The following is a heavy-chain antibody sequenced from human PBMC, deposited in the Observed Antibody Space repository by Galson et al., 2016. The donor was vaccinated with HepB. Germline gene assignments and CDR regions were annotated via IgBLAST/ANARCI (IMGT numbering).Heavy chain of an antibody. CDR2: INDSGNS. V-gene: IGHV4-34*01. Sequence: LRLSCAASGFTLSNAWMSWVRQAPGKGLEWIGEINDSGNSNCSPSLKSPVIISIDTSKNHFSLKLTSVTAADPAVYYCARGGRKWFGASLKPGYGVDVWGQGTTVTVSS. CDR3: ARGGRKWFGASLKPGYGVDV. D-gene: IGHD3-10*01. CDR1: GFTLSNAW. J-gene: IGHJ6*02.